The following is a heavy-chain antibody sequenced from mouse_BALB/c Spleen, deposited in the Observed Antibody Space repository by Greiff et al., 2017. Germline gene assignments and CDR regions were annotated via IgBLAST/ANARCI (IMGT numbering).Heavy chain of an antibody. J-gene: IGHJ1*01. CDR2: INPSTGYT. CDR1: GYTFTSYW. CDR3: AKRSPFDV. V-gene: IGHV1-7*01. Sequence: VQLQQSGAELAKPGASVKMSCKASGYTFTSYWMHWVKQRPGQGLEWIGYINPSTGYTEYNQKFKDKATLTADKSSSTAYMQLSSLTSEDSAVYYCAKRSPFDVWGAGTTVTVSS.